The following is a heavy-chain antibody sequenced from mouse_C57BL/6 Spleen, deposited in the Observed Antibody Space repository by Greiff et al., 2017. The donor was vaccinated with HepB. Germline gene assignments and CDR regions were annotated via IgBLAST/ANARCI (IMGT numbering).Heavy chain of an antibody. CDR2: IYPRSGNT. J-gene: IGHJ4*01. D-gene: IGHD4-1*01. V-gene: IGHV1-81*01. CDR3: ARGQLGRYAMDY. CDR1: GYTFTSYG. Sequence: QVQLQQSGAELARPGASVKLSCKASGYTFTSYGMSWVKQRTGQGLEWIGEIYPRSGNTYYNEKFKGKATLTADKSSSTAYMELRSLTSEDSAVYFCARGQLGRYAMDYWGQGTSVTVSS.